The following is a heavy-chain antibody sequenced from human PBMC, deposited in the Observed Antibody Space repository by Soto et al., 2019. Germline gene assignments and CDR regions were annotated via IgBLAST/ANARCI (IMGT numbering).Heavy chain of an antibody. CDR2: TRNKANSYTT. D-gene: IGHD1-26*01. V-gene: IGHV3-72*01. CDR1: GFTLSDHY. J-gene: IGHJ4*02. Sequence: PGGSLRLSCAASGFTLSDHYMDWVRQAPGKGLEWVGRTRNKANSYTTEYAASVKGRFTVSRDDSKNSLYLQMNSLKTEDTAVYYWAESGGTYRQFDYWGQGTQVTVSS. CDR3: AESGGTYRQFDY.